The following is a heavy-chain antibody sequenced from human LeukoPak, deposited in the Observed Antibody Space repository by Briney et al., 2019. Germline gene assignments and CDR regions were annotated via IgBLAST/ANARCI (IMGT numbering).Heavy chain of an antibody. CDR3: ARDGGFRLNWFDP. Sequence: SETLSLTCTVSGVSISSGGYYWSWLRQHPGKGLEWIGYIYDSESTSFNPSLKSRVTISVDTSRNQFSLTLSSVTAADTAVYYCARDGGFRLNWFDPWGQGTLVTVSS. D-gene: IGHD3-16*01. CDR2: IYDSEST. J-gene: IGHJ5*02. CDR1: GVSISSGGYY. V-gene: IGHV4-31*03.